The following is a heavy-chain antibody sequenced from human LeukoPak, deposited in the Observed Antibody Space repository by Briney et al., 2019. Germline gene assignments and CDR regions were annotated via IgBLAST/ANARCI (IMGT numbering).Heavy chain of an antibody. Sequence: GGSLRLSCAASGFTFSSYAVGWVRQTPGKGPEWVSGVSANGASASYADSVKGRFTISRDNSKNTLYLQMNSLRAEDTAVYYCARDIRGAGTLAFDYWGQGTLVTVSS. J-gene: IGHJ4*02. CDR2: VSANGASA. V-gene: IGHV3-23*01. CDR3: ARDIRGAGTLAFDY. D-gene: IGHD6-13*01. CDR1: GFTFSSYA.